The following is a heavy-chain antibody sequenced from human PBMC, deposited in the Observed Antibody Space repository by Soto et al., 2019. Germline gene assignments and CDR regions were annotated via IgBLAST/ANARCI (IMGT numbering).Heavy chain of an antibody. D-gene: IGHD2-2*01. CDR1: GYTFTSYD. CDR2: MNPNRGNT. CDR3: ARGILVVPTAMTYFDY. V-gene: IGHV1-8*01. J-gene: IGHJ4*01. Sequence: QVQLVQSGAEVKKPGASVKVSFKASGYTFTSYDINWVRQATGQGLEWMGWMNPNRGNTGYAQKFQGRVTMTRNNSRSKAYMELSSLRSEDSAVYYCARGILVVPTAMTYFDYWGHRHMVTVSS.